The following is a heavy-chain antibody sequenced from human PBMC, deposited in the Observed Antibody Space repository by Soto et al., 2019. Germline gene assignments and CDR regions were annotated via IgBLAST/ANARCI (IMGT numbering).Heavy chain of an antibody. D-gene: IGHD2-21*02. J-gene: IGHJ5*02. CDR2: IYDSRGA. CDR1: GASISNVGYY. Sequence: QVQLQESGPGLVKPSQTLSLTCTVSGASISNVGYYWSWIRQHPGKGLEWIGYIYDSRGARYNPSLKSRVTMSVNMSKNQFSLNLTSVTNADTAVYYCAREVPVVVAAIGWFDPWGQGILVTVSS. CDR3: AREVPVVVAAIGWFDP. V-gene: IGHV4-31*03.